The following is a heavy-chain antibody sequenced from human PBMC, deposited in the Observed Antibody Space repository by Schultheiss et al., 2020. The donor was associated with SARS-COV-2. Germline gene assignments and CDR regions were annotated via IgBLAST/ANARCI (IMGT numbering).Heavy chain of an antibody. CDR3: ARGGNWFDP. Sequence: ASVKVSCKASGYSFTGYYMNWVRQAPGQGLEWMGWIHPNSGDTNYAQKFQGWVTMTRDTSTSTAYMELRSLRSDDTAVYYCARGGNWFDPWGQGTLVTVSS. V-gene: IGHV1-2*04. CDR1: GYSFTGYY. CDR2: IHPNSGDT. J-gene: IGHJ5*02.